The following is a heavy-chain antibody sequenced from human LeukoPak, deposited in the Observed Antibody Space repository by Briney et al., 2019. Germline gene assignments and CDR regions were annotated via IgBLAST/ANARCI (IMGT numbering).Heavy chain of an antibody. CDR1: GFTLSTHW. Sequence: GGSLRLSCAASGFTLSTHWMLWVPQAPGKGLVWVSRINTDGSTTRYADSVKGRFTISRDNAKNTLYLQMNSLRAEDTAVYSCGRGFEWYPLGWWFDPWGQGTLVTVSS. CDR3: GRGFEWYPLGWWFDP. CDR2: INTDGSTT. J-gene: IGHJ5*02. D-gene: IGHD3-3*01. V-gene: IGHV3-74*01.